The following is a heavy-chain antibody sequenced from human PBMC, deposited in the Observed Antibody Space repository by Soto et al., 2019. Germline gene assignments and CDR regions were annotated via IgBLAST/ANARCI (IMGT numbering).Heavy chain of an antibody. J-gene: IGHJ4*02. CDR3: ASGYNWNPEIDH. Sequence: SVKVSCKASGGTFSSYTISWVRQAPGQGLEWMGRIIPILGIANYAQKFQGRVTITADKSTSTAYMELSSLRSEDTAVYYCASGYNWNPEIDHWGQATLVTVSS. V-gene: IGHV1-69*02. CDR2: IIPILGIA. CDR1: GGTFSSYT. D-gene: IGHD1-20*01.